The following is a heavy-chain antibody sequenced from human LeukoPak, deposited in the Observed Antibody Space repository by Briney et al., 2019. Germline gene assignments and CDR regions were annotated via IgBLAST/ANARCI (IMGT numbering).Heavy chain of an antibody. D-gene: IGHD2-15*01. J-gene: IGHJ4*02. Sequence: TGGSLRLSCAASGFTFSNAYMNWVRQAPGKGLEWVGRIKPKTDGETTEYAAPVKGRFSISRDDSKNTLFLQMNSLKTEDTAVYYCTTWSRAGWWYYYFDYWGQGTLVTVSS. V-gene: IGHV3-15*07. CDR2: IKPKTDGETT. CDR1: GFTFSNAY. CDR3: TTWSRAGWWYYYFDY.